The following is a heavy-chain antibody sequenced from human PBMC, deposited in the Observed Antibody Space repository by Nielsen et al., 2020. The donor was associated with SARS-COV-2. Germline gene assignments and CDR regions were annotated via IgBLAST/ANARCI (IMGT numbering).Heavy chain of an antibody. V-gene: IGHV3-21*01. J-gene: IGHJ4*02. CDR2: ISGSSSYI. CDR1: GFTFSSYA. Sequence: GESLKISCAASGFTFSSYAMSWVRQAPGKGLEWVSSISGSSSYIWYADSVKGRFTISRDNAKNSLFLQMNSLRGDDTAVYYCARTDVVVTGWDYWGQGTLVTVSS. CDR3: ARTDVVVTGWDY. D-gene: IGHD2-21*02.